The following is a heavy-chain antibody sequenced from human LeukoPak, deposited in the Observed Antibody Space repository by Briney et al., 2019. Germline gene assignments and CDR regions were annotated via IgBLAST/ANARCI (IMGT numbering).Heavy chain of an antibody. CDR3: ARLLCSGGSCWVDY. J-gene: IGHJ4*02. Sequence: SETLSLTCTVSGGSISSYYWSWIRQPPGKGPEWIGYIYYSGSTNYNPSLKSRVTISVDTSKNQFSLKLSSVTAADTAVYYCARLLCSGGSCWVDYWGQGTLVTVSS. CDR2: IYYSGST. D-gene: IGHD2-15*01. V-gene: IGHV4-59*08. CDR1: GGSISSYY.